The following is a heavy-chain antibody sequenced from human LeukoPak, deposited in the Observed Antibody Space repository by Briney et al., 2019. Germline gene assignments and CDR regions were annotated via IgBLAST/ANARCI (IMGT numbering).Heavy chain of an antibody. V-gene: IGHV1-18*01. Sequence: ASVKVSCKASGYTFTSYGISWVRQAPGQGLEWMGWISAYNGNTNYAQKFQGRVTMTRDTSISTAYMELSRLRSDDTAVYYCARDGARGDHDAFDIWGQGTMVTVSS. D-gene: IGHD6-6*01. CDR3: ARDGARGDHDAFDI. CDR1: GYTFTSYG. CDR2: ISAYNGNT. J-gene: IGHJ3*02.